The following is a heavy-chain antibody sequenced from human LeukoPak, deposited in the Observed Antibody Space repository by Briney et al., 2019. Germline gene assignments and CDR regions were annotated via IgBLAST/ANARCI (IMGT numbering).Heavy chain of an antibody. CDR1: GFTLSSYS. CDR3: ASRNQYCGGDCFWAFDI. Sequence: GGSLRLSCAASGFTLSSYSMNWVRQAPGKGLKWVSSLSSSGSYIYYADSVKGRFTISRDNAKNSLYLQMNSLRAEDTAVYYCASRNQYCGGDCFWAFDIWGRGTMVTVSS. D-gene: IGHD2-21*02. J-gene: IGHJ3*02. CDR2: LSSSGSYI. V-gene: IGHV3-21*01.